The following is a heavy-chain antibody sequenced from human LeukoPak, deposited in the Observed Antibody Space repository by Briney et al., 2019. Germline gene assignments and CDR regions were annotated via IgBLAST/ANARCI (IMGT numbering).Heavy chain of an antibody. Sequence: GGSLRLSCAASGFTFSSYTMSWVRQAPGKGLEWVSTITTSGGSTYYADSVKGRFTISRDNSKNTLYLQMNSLRAEDTAVCYCAKAAGDPHYDYWGQGTLVTVSS. J-gene: IGHJ4*02. V-gene: IGHV3-23*01. CDR2: ITTSGGST. CDR3: AKAAGDPHYDY. CDR1: GFTFSSYT.